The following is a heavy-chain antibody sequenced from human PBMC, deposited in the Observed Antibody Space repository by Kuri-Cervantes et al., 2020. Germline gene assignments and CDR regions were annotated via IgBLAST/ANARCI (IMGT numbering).Heavy chain of an antibody. V-gene: IGHV3-15*01. CDR3: TTDRPTVVTPYYYYYMDV. CDR2: IKSKTDGGTT. D-gene: IGHD4-23*01. J-gene: IGHJ6*03. Sequence: GGSLRLSCAASGFTFSSYSMNWVRQAPGKGLEWVGRIKSKTDGGTTDYAAPVKGRLTISRDDSKNTLYLQMNSLKTEDTAVYYCTTDRPTVVTPYYYYYMDVWGKGTTVTVSS. CDR1: GFTFSSYS.